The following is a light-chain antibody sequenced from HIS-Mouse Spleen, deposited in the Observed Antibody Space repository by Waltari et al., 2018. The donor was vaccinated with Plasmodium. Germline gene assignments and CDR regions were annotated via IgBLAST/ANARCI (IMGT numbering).Light chain of an antibody. J-gene: IGKJ2*01. CDR1: QSVLYSSNNKNY. CDR3: QQYYSTPPYT. CDR2: WAS. V-gene: IGKV4-1*01. Sequence: DIVMPHSPDPLAVSLGERATTNCKSRQSVLYSSNNKNYLAWYQQKPGQPPKLLIYWASTRESGVPDRFSGSGSGTDFTLTISSLQAEDVAVYYCQQYYSTPPYTFGQGTKLEIK.